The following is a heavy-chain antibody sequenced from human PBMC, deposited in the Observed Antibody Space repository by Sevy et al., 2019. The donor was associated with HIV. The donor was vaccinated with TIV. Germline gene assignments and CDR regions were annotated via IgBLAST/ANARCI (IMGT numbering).Heavy chain of an antibody. CDR2: IYSDGRT. CDR1: GLSVSDYY. D-gene: IGHD3-22*01. J-gene: IGHJ6*02. CDR3: ARDRYYDASAYYYYYYGMDV. V-gene: IGHV3-66*01. Sequence: GGSLRLSCAASGLSVSDYYMNWVRQAPGKGLELVSVIYSDGRTYYPDSVKGRFSISRDNSKNTLYLHMKSLRPEDTAVYYCARDRYYDASAYYYYYYGMDVWGQGTTVTVSS.